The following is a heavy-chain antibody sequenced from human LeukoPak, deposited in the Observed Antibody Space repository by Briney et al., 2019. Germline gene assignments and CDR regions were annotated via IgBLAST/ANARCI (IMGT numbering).Heavy chain of an antibody. D-gene: IGHD4-17*01. CDR1: GGTFSSYA. CDR2: IIPIFGIA. V-gene: IGHV1-69*04. Sequence: GASVKVSCKASGGTFSSYAISWVRQAPGQGLEWMGRIIPIFGIANYARKFQGRVTITADKSTSTAYMELSSLRSEDTAVYYCARHDYGDYFGYWGQGTLVTVSS. J-gene: IGHJ4*02. CDR3: ARHDYGDYFGY.